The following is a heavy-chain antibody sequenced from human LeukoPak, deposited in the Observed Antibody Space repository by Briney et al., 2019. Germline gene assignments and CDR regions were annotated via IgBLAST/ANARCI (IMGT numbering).Heavy chain of an antibody. CDR1: GFTFSSYS. D-gene: IGHD2-2*01. J-gene: IGHJ4*02. V-gene: IGHV3-21*01. CDR3: ARGLGYCGSTSCYDLLTDY. Sequence: GGSLRLSCAASGFTFSSYSMNWVRLAPGKGLEWVSSISSSSSYIYYADSVKGRFTISRDNAKNSLYLQMNSLRAEDTAVYYCARGLGYCGSTSCYDLLTDYWGQGTLVTVSS. CDR2: ISSSSSYI.